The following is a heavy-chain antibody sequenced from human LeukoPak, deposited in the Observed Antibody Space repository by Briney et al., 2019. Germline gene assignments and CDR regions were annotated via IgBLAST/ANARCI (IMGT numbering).Heavy chain of an antibody. CDR2: IYHSGST. Sequence: SETLSLTCNVSGFSITSSYYWSWIRQPPGKGLEWIGSIYHSGSTYYNPSLKSRVTMSVDTSKNQFSLNLSSVTAADTAVYYCARGARAASNNWFDPWGQGTLVTVSS. V-gene: IGHV4-38-2*02. D-gene: IGHD2-15*01. CDR1: GFSITSSYY. J-gene: IGHJ5*02. CDR3: ARGARAASNNWFDP.